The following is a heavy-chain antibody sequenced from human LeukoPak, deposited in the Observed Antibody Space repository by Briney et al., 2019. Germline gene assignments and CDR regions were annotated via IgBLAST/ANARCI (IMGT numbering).Heavy chain of an antibody. Sequence: GGSLRLSCAASGFTFSSYAMSWVRQAPGKGLEWVSAISGSGGSTYYAGSVKGRFTISRDNSKNTLYLQMNSLRAEDTAVYYCAKDSTLYCSSTSCYPDYWGQGTLVTASS. CDR2: ISGSGGST. D-gene: IGHD2-2*01. CDR1: GFTFSSYA. V-gene: IGHV3-23*01. CDR3: AKDSTLYCSSTSCYPDY. J-gene: IGHJ4*02.